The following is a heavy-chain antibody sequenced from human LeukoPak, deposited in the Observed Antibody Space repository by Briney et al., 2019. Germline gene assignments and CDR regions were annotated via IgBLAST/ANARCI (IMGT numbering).Heavy chain of an antibody. Sequence: SETLSLTCAVYGGSFSGYYWSWIRQPPGKGLEWIGEINHSGSTTYNPSLKSRVTISVDTSKNQFSLKLTSVTAADTAVYYCARATEYCGGDCYVPDRDFDYWGQGTLVTVSS. CDR3: ARATEYCGGDCYVPDRDFDY. CDR1: GGSFSGYY. J-gene: IGHJ4*02. CDR2: INHSGST. V-gene: IGHV4-34*01. D-gene: IGHD2-21*02.